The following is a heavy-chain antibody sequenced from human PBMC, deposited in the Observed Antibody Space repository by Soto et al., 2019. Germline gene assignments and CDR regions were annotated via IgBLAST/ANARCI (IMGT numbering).Heavy chain of an antibody. CDR1: GYTFSGFY. J-gene: IGHJ4*02. Sequence: ASVKVSCKASGYTFSGFYMHWVRQAPGQGLEWMGWINPNSGGTKSAEKFQGRVTMTRDTSISTASMELSRLTSDDTAVYYCASAAVTGTAALDFSGQGTQVTVS. CDR3: ASAAVTGTAALDF. CDR2: INPNSGGT. V-gene: IGHV1-2*02. D-gene: IGHD6-19*01.